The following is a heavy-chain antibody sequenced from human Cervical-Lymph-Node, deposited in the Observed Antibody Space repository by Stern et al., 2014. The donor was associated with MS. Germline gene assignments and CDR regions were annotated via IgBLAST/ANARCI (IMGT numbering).Heavy chain of an antibody. D-gene: IGHD2-21*01. CDR3: ARFKIASYYYYYYGMDV. CDR2: ISRSGTTI. CDR1: GFTFSDHY. Sequence: VQLVESGGGLVKPGGSLRLSCAASGFTFSDHYMTWIRQAPGKGLEWVSFISRSGTTIYDPDSVKGRFPISRDNAKNSLYLQMNGLRAEDTAIYYCARFKIASYYYYYYGMDVWGQGTTVTVSS. J-gene: IGHJ6*02. V-gene: IGHV3-11*01.